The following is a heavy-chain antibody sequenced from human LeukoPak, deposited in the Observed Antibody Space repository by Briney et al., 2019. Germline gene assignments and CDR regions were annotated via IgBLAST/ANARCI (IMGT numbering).Heavy chain of an antibody. CDR2: IYPGDSDT. J-gene: IGHJ4*02. CDR1: GYSFTSYW. V-gene: IGHV5-51*01. CDR3: ARRGIAAAGIGLNYFDY. Sequence: GESLKISCKGSGYSFTSYWIGWVRQMPGKGLEWMGIIYPGDSDTRYSPSLQGQVTISADKSISTAYLQWSSLKASDTAMYYCARRGIAAAGIGLNYFDYWGQGTLVTVSS. D-gene: IGHD6-13*01.